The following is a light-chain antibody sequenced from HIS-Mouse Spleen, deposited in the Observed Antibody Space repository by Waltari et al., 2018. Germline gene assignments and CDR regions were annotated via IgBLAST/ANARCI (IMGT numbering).Light chain of an antibody. V-gene: IGLV2-14*03. CDR1: SSDVGGYNY. CDR2: DVS. Sequence: QSALTQPASVSGSPGQSITISCTGTSSDVGGYNYVSWYQHHPGKAPKLMIYDVSNRPAGVSNRCSGSKSGNTASLTISELQAEDEADYYCSSYTSSSTLVVFGTGTKVTVL. CDR3: SSYTSSSTLVV. J-gene: IGLJ1*01.